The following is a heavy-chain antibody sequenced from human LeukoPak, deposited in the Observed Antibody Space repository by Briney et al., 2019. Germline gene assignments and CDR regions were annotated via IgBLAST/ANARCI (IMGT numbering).Heavy chain of an antibody. D-gene: IGHD3-22*01. Sequence: GGSLRLSCAASGFTFSSYAMTWVRQAPGKGLEWVSTISGSGGATYYADSVKGRFTISRDNSKNTLYLQMNSLRAEDTAVYYCAIYDSSGYYNYWGQGTLVTVSS. CDR1: GFTFSSYA. CDR2: ISGSGGAT. J-gene: IGHJ4*02. V-gene: IGHV3-23*01. CDR3: AIYDSSGYYNY.